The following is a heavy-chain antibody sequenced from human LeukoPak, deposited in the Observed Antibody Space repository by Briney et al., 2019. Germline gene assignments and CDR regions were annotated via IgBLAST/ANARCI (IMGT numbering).Heavy chain of an antibody. CDR1: GYTFSSYW. CDR3: ATAYWYHSLGYDDAFDI. Sequence: RGESLKISCKGSGYTFSSYWIGWVRQIPGKGLEWMGIIYPGDSDTRYSPPFQGQVTLSVDKSINTAYLQWSSLRASDTAMYYCATAYWYHSLGYDDAFDIWGQGTKVIVSS. D-gene: IGHD3-22*01. V-gene: IGHV5-51*01. CDR2: IYPGDSDT. J-gene: IGHJ3*02.